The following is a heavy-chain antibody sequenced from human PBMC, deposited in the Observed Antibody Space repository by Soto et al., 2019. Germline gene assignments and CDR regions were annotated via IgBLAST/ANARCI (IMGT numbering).Heavy chain of an antibody. V-gene: IGHV3-23*01. Sequence: EVQLLESGGGLVQPGGSLRLSCAASGFTFSSYARSWVRQAPGKGLEWVSAISGSGGSTYYADSVKGRFTISRDNSKNTLYLQMNSLRAEDTAVYYCARHKSSPGIDDYWGQGTLVTVSS. CDR3: ARHKSSPGIDDY. CDR2: ISGSGGST. D-gene: IGHD6-13*01. CDR1: GFTFSSYA. J-gene: IGHJ4*02.